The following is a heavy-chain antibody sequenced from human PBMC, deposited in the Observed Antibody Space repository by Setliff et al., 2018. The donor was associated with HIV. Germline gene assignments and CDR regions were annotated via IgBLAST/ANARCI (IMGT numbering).Heavy chain of an antibody. D-gene: IGHD2-8*01. Sequence: APVKVSCKASGYSLSTYAISWVRQAPGQGLEWMGWIDSNNGNRNFAQKFRGRATMTTDISTNTAYMEVRSLSFDDTAVYYCVRLTADRTNYYYYMDVWGKGTTVTVS. CDR2: IDSNNGNR. J-gene: IGHJ6*03. CDR3: VRLTADRTNYYYYMDV. CDR1: GYSLSTYA. V-gene: IGHV1-18*01.